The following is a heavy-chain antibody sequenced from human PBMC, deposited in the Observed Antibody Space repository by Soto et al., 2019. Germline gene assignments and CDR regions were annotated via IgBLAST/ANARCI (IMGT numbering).Heavy chain of an antibody. J-gene: IGHJ6*02. Sequence: SETLSLTCTVSGGSISGSSYYWGWIRQPPGKGLEWIGSIYYSGSTYYNPSLKSRVTISVDTSKNQFSLKLSSVTAADTAVYYCATNSYYILGVWGQRTTVTVSS. CDR1: GGSISGSSYY. CDR3: ATNSYYILGV. V-gene: IGHV4-39*01. CDR2: IYYSGST.